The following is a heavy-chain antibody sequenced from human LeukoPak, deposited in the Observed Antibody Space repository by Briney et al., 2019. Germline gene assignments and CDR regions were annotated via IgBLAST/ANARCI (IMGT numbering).Heavy chain of an antibody. CDR3: TNYCSSSSCHTRRAFDI. J-gene: IGHJ3*02. CDR1: GGSISSYY. D-gene: IGHD2-2*02. V-gene: IGHV4-59*08. CDR2: IYYSGST. Sequence: PSETLSLTCTVSGGSISSYYWSWIRQPPGKGLEWIGCIYYSGSTNYNPSLKSRVTISVDTSKNQFSLKLSSVTAADTAVYYCTNYCSSSSCHTRRAFDIWGQGTMVTVSS.